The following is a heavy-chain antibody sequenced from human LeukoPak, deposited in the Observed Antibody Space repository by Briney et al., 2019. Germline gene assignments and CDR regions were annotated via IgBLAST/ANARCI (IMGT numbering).Heavy chain of an antibody. CDR3: ARDALSSSLSVARRGYMDV. Sequence: GRSLRLSCAAPGFTFSSYAMHWVRQAPGKGLEWVAVISYDGSNKYYADSVKGRFTISRDNSKNTLYLQMNSLRAEDTAVYYCARDALSSSLSVARRGYMDVWGKGTTVTVSS. J-gene: IGHJ6*03. CDR1: GFTFSSYA. V-gene: IGHV3-30*04. D-gene: IGHD6-6*01. CDR2: ISYDGSNK.